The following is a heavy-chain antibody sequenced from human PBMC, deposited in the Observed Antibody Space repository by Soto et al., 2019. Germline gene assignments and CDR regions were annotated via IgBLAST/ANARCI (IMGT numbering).Heavy chain of an antibody. CDR2: ISGTGGST. Sequence: PGGSLRLSCAASGFTFNNYAMNWVRQAPGKGLEWVATISGTGGSTYYADSVKGRFTISRDNSKNTLYLQMNNLRVEDTAVYYCAKDRLGGNFDYWGQGTQVTVSS. V-gene: IGHV3-23*01. CDR1: GFTFNNYA. CDR3: AKDRLGGNFDY. J-gene: IGHJ4*02.